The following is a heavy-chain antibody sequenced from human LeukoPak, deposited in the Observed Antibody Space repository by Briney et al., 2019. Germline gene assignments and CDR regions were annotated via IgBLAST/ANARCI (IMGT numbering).Heavy chain of an antibody. CDR3: ARDRVGLRGDFDY. D-gene: IGHD3-10*01. V-gene: IGHV3-66*01. CDR1: GFTVSSNY. Sequence: GSLRLSCAASGFTVSSNYMSWVRQAPGKGLEWVSVIYSGGSTYYADSVKGRFTISRDNSKNTLYLQMNSLRAEDTAVYYCARDRVGLRGDFDYWGQGTLVTVSS. J-gene: IGHJ4*02. CDR2: IYSGGST.